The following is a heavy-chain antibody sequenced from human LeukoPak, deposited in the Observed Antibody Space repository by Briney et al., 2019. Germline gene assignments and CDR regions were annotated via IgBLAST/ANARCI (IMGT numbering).Heavy chain of an antibody. D-gene: IGHD5-12*01. V-gene: IGHV1-18*04. CDR1: GYTFTSYV. CDR3: GRDIVATVGGY. J-gene: IGHJ4*02. Sequence: VASVKVSCTASGYTFTSYVISWVRQAPGQGLEGMGLISAYNGNTNYAQKLQGRVTMPKDTSTSTAYMELRSLRSDDTAVYYCGRDIVATVGGYWGQGTLVTVS. CDR2: ISAYNGNT.